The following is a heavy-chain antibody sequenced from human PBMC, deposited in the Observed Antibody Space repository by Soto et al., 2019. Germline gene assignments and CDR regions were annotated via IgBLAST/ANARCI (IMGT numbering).Heavy chain of an antibody. Sequence: QVQLQESGPGLVKPSETLSLTCTVSGGSISSYYWSWIRQPAGKGLEWIGRIYTSGSTNYNPSLMSRVTMSVDTSKNQFYLKLSSVTAADPAVYYCARGGYYDSSGYGSLDYWGQGTLVTVSS. V-gene: IGHV4-4*07. CDR3: ARGGYYDSSGYGSLDY. CDR1: GGSISSYY. D-gene: IGHD3-22*01. CDR2: IYTSGST. J-gene: IGHJ4*02.